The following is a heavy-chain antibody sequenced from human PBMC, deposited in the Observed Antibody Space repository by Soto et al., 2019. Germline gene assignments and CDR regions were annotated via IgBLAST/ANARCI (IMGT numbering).Heavy chain of an antibody. V-gene: IGHV1-18*01. CDR3: ARGRYGDY. D-gene: IGHD1-1*01. CDR1: GYAFTTYG. CDR2: ILAHNGNT. Sequence: QVHLVQSGAEVKKPGASVKVSCKGSGYAFTTYGITWVRQAPGQGLEWMGWILAHNGNTNYAHNLQARITVTRDTSAPTPYMELRGLRSDDTAVYYCARGRYGDYWGQGALVTVSS. J-gene: IGHJ4*02.